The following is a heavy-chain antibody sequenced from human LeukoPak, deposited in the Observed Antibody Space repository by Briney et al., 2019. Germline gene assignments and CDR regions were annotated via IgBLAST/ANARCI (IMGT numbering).Heavy chain of an antibody. J-gene: IGHJ2*01. CDR3: ASGINESPRRYSAV. V-gene: IGHV4-34*01. Sequence: PSETLSLTCAVYGGSFSDYYWSWIRQPPGKGLEWIGEINHSGSTYYNPSLKSRVTISLDTSKSQFSLNLNSVTAADTAVYYCASGINESPRRYSAVWGRGTPVTVSS. CDR1: GGSFSDYY. CDR2: INHSGST. D-gene: IGHD1-14*01.